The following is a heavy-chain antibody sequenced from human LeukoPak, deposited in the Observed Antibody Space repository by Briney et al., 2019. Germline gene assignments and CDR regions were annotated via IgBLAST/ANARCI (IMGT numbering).Heavy chain of an antibody. CDR3: ARSLQQPSPFFDF. CDR2: IYHSGST. D-gene: IGHD5-18*01. V-gene: IGHV4-38-2*02. CDR1: GGSISSGYY. J-gene: IGHJ4*02. Sequence: SQTLSLTCTVSGGSISSGYYWGWIRPPPGKGLEWIGSIYHSGSTYYNPSLKSRVTISVDTSKNQFSLKLSSVTAADTAVYYCARSLQQPSPFFDFWGQGTLVTVSS.